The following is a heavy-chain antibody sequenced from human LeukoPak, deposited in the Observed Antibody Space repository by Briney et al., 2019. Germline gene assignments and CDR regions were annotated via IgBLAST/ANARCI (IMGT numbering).Heavy chain of an antibody. V-gene: IGHV1-18*04. CDR1: GYTFTSYG. J-gene: IGHJ6*04. CDR3: ARDFPRSGSYYSGMDV. Sequence: ASVKVSCKASGYTFTSYGISWVRQAPGQGLEWMGWISAYNGNTNYAQKLQGRVTMTTDTSTSTAYMELRSLRSDDTAVYYCARDFPRSGSYYSGMDVWGKGTRSPSPQ. CDR2: ISAYNGNT. D-gene: IGHD3-10*01.